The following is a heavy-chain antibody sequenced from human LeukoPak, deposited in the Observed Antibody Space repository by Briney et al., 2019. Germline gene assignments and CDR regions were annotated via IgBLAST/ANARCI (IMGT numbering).Heavy chain of an antibody. CDR3: ASRETPNYYDSSGYIPDDY. CDR2: VYDSGST. Sequence: SETLALTCTVSGGSISSSSYYWGGIRQPPGKGLGWVGSVYDSGSTYYNPSLKSRVTICVDTSKNQFSLKLSSVTAADTAVYYCASRETPNYYDSSGYIPDDYWGQGTLVTVSS. J-gene: IGHJ4*02. CDR1: GGSISSSSYY. V-gene: IGHV4-39*01. D-gene: IGHD3-22*01.